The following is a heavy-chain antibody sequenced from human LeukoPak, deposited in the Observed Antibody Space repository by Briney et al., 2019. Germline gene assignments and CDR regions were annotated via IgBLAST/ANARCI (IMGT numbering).Heavy chain of an antibody. J-gene: IGHJ4*02. V-gene: IGHV3-21*01. CDR1: GFTFSSYS. Sequence: GESLRLSCAASGFTFSSYSMNWVRQAPGKGLEWVSSITSGSSYIYYTDSVKGRFTISRDNAKNSLYLQMNSLRAEDTAVYYCATGTTSGSYYFAYWGQGTLVTVSS. CDR2: ITSGSSYI. D-gene: IGHD1-1*01. CDR3: ATGTTSGSYYFAY.